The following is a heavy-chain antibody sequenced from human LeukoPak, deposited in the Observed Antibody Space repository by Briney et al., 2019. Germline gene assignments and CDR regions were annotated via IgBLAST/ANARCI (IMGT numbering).Heavy chain of an antibody. CDR1: GFTFSSYA. J-gene: IGHJ4*02. Sequence: GGSLRLSCAASGFTFSSYAMSWVRQAPGKGLEWVSAISGSGGSTYYADSVKGRFTISRDNSKNTLYLQMNSLRAEDTAVYYCAKPQDYGDFPPSFDYWGQGTLVTVSS. D-gene: IGHD4-17*01. CDR2: ISGSGGST. V-gene: IGHV3-23*01. CDR3: AKPQDYGDFPPSFDY.